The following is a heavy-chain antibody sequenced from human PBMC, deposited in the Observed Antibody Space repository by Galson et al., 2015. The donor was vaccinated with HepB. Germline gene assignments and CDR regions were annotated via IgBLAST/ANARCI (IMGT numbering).Heavy chain of an antibody. Sequence: CAISGDSVSSNTAAWNWIRQSPSRGLEWLGRTYYRAKWYQDYAVSVKSRMTINSDTSKNQFSLHLNSVTPEDTAVYYCARVRTRRPPHYYYGLDVWGKGTTVTVSS. CDR1: GDSVSSNTAA. V-gene: IGHV6-1*01. CDR3: ARVRTRRPPHYYYGLDV. J-gene: IGHJ6*04. CDR2: TYYRAKWYQ.